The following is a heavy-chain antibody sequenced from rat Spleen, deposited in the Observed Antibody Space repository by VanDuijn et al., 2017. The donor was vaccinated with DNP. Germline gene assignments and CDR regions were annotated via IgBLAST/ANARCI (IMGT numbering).Heavy chain of an antibody. Sequence: EVQLVESGGGLVQPGRSLKLSCAASGFTFSDYNMAWVRQAPKKGLEWVATIIYDGGNAYYRDSVKGRFTISRDNAQNTLYLQMKSLRSEDTATYYCAKDIGEYGYNPFDHWCQGVRVTVSS. CDR2: IIYDGGNA. D-gene: IGHD1-4*01. CDR3: AKDIGEYGYNPFDH. V-gene: IGHV5S10*01. J-gene: IGHJ2*01. CDR1: GFTFSDYN.